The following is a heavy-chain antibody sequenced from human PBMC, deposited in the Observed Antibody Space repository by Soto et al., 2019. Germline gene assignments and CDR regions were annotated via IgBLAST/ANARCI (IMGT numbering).Heavy chain of an antibody. CDR2: IGTAGDT. CDR3: AKSQEIGTHFFDS. V-gene: IGHV3-13*01. Sequence: PGGSLRLSCEAPGFTFSGFDMHWVRQPTGKGLEWVSSIGTAGDTYYAVSVKGRFTISRDSAKNSLSLQVNSLRAGDMAVYFCAKSQEIGTHFFDSWGQGTQVTVSS. CDR1: GFTFSGFD. D-gene: IGHD6-13*01. J-gene: IGHJ4*02.